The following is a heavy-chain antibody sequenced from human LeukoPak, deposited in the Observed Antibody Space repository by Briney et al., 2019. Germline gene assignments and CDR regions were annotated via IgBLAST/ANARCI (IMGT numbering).Heavy chain of an antibody. Sequence: GESLKISCKGSGYSFTSYWIGWVRQMPGKGLEWMGIIYPGDSDTRYSPSFQGQVTISADKSFSTAYLQWSSLKASDTAIYYCASSKSSSWYPFYFDFWGQGTLVTVSS. CDR1: GYSFTSYW. D-gene: IGHD6-13*01. V-gene: IGHV5-51*01. J-gene: IGHJ4*02. CDR2: IYPGDSDT. CDR3: ASSKSSSWYPFYFDF.